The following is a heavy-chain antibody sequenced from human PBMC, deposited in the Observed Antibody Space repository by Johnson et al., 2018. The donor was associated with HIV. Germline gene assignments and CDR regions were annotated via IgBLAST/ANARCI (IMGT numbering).Heavy chain of an antibody. Sequence: VQLVESGGGVVRPGGSLRLSCAASGFIFDDYAMHWVRQAPGKGLEWVSGISWNSGSLGYADSVKGRFPISRDNAKNSLYLQVNSLRAEDTAVYYCARSYSRWDDVFDIWGQGTMVTVSS. CDR1: GFIFDDYA. CDR2: ISWNSGSL. V-gene: IGHV3-9*01. J-gene: IGHJ3*02. CDR3: ARSYSRWDDVFDI. D-gene: IGHD1-26*01.